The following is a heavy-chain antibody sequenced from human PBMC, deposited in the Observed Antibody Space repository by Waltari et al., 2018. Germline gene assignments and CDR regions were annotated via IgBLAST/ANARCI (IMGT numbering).Heavy chain of an antibody. CDR2: ISPDGKSF. CDR3: TNGFGFFVH. J-gene: IGHJ4*02. Sequence: DVQLVESGGGLVQPGKSLRLSCKASGSSFTDFPSGMTGVRQAPGKGLERVAYISPDGKSFFYADSVRGRFTISRDNANNSVFLQMSNLRVDDTAVYFCTNGFGFFVHWGQGTLVTVSS. D-gene: IGHD3-16*01. V-gene: IGHV3-48*01. CDR1: GSSFTDFPSG.